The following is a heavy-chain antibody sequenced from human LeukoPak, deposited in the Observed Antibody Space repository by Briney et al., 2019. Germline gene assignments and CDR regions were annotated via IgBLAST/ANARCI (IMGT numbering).Heavy chain of an antibody. V-gene: IGHV3-20*04. CDR2: INWNGGRT. CDR1: GFTFSYYG. Sequence: RPGGSLRLSCAASGFTFSYYGMSWVRQAPGKGLEWVSGINWNGGRTGYADSMKGRFIISRDNAKNSLYLQVNSLRAEDTALYYCARNFGGGDSSGPYYWGQGTLVTVSS. D-gene: IGHD3-22*01. J-gene: IGHJ4*02. CDR3: ARNFGGGDSSGPYY.